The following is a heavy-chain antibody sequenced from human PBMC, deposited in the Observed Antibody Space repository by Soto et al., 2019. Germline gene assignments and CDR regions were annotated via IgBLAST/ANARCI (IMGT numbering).Heavy chain of an antibody. J-gene: IGHJ4*02. D-gene: IGHD3-22*01. CDR2: FDPEDGET. CDR1: GYTLTELS. Sequence: ASVKVSCKVSGYTLTELSIHWVRRAPGKGLEWMGGFDPEDGETIYAQKFQGRVTMTEDTSTDTAYMELSSLRSEDTAVYYCATVAFSGYYDSSGYYHDYWGQGTLVTVSS. V-gene: IGHV1-24*01. CDR3: ATVAFSGYYDSSGYYHDY.